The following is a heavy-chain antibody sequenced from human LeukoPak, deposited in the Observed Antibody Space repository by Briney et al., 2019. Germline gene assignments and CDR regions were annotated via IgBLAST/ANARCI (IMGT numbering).Heavy chain of an antibody. CDR1: GFTFSNYW. D-gene: IGHD1-26*01. V-gene: IGHV3-74*03. CDR3: AKAFSGATTY. Sequence: GGSLRLSCAASGFTFSNYWIHWVRQAPGKGLVWVSRIDNAGSITTYADSVKGRFTISRDNAENTLYLQMNSLRVEDTAVYYCAKAFSGATTYWGQGTLVTVSS. J-gene: IGHJ4*02. CDR2: IDNAGSIT.